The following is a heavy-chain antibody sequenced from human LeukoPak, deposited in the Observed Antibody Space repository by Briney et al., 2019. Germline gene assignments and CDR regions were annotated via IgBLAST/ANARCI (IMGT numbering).Heavy chain of an antibody. CDR2: LSSGGINK. CDR3: ARDHAGSGRAFDY. Sequence: GGSLRLSCAASGFTFSTYGIHWVRQAPGKGLEWVGLLSSGGINKHYADSVKGRFIISRDNSMNTLYLQMNSLGGEDTAVYYCARDHAGSGRAFDYWGQGTLVTVSS. CDR1: GFTFSTYG. D-gene: IGHD2-15*01. J-gene: IGHJ4*02. V-gene: IGHV3-30*03.